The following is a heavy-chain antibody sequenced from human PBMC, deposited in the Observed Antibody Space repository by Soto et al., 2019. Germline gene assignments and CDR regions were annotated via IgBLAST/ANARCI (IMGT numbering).Heavy chain of an antibody. CDR1: GGCFSGYY. CDR3: ARAQLELRSGYYYYYMDV. J-gene: IGHJ6*03. V-gene: IGHV4-34*01. Sequence: SETLSLTCAVSGGCFSGYYWSWIRQPPGKGLEWIGEINHSGSTNYNQSLKSRVTISVDTSKNQFSLKLSSVTAADTAVYYCARAQLELRSGYYYYYMDVWGKGTTVTVSS. D-gene: IGHD1-7*01. CDR2: INHSGST.